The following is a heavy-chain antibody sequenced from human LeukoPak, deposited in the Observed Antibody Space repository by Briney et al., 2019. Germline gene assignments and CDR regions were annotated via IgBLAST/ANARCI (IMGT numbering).Heavy chain of an antibody. CDR2: IYYSGST. J-gene: IGHJ3*02. CDR3: ARRLYCSSTSCPPTALDI. D-gene: IGHD2-2*01. Sequence: PSDTLSLTCTVSGGSISSYYWSWIRQPPGKGLEWIGYIYYSGSTNYNPSLKSRVTISVDTSKNQFSLKLSSVTAADTAVYYCARRLYCSSTSCPPTALDIWGQGTMVTVSS. CDR1: GGSISSYY. V-gene: IGHV4-59*07.